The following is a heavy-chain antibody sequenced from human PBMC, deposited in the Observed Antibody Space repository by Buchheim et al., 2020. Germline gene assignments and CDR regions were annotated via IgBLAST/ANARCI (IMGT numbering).Heavy chain of an antibody. J-gene: IGHJ6*02. CDR2: INPNSGGT. CDR1: GGTFSSYA. Sequence: QVQLVQSGAEVKKPGSSVKVSCKASGGTFSSYAISWVRQAPGQGLEWMGWINPNSGGTNYAQKFQGRVTMTRDTSISTAYMELSRLRSDDTAVYYCARDRGYSGYDSHPYYYYGMDVWGQGTT. D-gene: IGHD5-12*01. CDR3: ARDRGYSGYDSHPYYYYGMDV. V-gene: IGHV1-2*02.